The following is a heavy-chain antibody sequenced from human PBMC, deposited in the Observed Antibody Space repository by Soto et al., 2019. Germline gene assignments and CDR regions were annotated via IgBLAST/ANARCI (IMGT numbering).Heavy chain of an antibody. CDR2: IRGRDSGT. J-gene: IGHJ4*02. CDR1: GFTFSNYA. CDR3: AKGVNYDFWSGTFDY. Sequence: GGSLRLSCAASGFTFSNYAMSWVRQAPGKGLEWVSTIRGRDSGTYYADSVKGRFTISRDNSKNTLYLQMNSLRAEDTAVYYCAKGVNYDFWSGTFDYWGQGTLVTVSS. V-gene: IGHV3-23*01. D-gene: IGHD3-3*01.